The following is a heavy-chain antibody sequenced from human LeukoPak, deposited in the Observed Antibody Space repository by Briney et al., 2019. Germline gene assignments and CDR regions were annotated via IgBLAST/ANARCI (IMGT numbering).Heavy chain of an antibody. V-gene: IGHV3-66*01. CDR2: LYGGDSP. Sequence: TGGSLRLSCAASGFTVNINYMSWVRQAPGKGLEWVSVLYGGDSPYYAASVKGRFTISTDNSKNTPYLQMNSLRAEDTAVYYCARAPGGSYSGAYLDYWGQGTLVTVSS. J-gene: IGHJ4*02. D-gene: IGHD1-26*01. CDR3: ARAPGGSYSGAYLDY. CDR1: GFTVNINY.